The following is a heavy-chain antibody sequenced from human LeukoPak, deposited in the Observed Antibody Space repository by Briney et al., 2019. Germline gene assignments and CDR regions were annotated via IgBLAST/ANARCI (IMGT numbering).Heavy chain of an antibody. CDR3: ARYIYGYLHY. J-gene: IGHJ4*02. CDR2: INPSGGST. Sequence: ASVKVSCKASGYXFTNYNIHWVRQAPGQGLEWMGIINPSGGSTSYAQKFQGRVTMTRDTSTSTVYMELSSLRSEDTAVYYCARYIYGYLHYWGQGNLVTVSS. V-gene: IGHV1-46*01. CDR1: GYXFTNYN. D-gene: IGHD5-18*01.